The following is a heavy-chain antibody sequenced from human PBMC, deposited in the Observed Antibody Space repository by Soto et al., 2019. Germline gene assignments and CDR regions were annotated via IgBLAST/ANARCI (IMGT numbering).Heavy chain of an antibody. Sequence: QITLKESGPTLVKPTQTLTLTCTFSGFSLSTTGVGVGWIRQPPEKALEWLALIYWDDDKRYSPSLKSRLTITKDTSKNQVVLTMTNMDPVDTATYYCAHTITVIVSSMRYYGMDVWGQGTTVTVSS. V-gene: IGHV2-5*02. CDR1: GFSLSTTGVG. D-gene: IGHD3-22*01. CDR2: IYWDDDK. J-gene: IGHJ6*02. CDR3: AHTITVIVSSMRYYGMDV.